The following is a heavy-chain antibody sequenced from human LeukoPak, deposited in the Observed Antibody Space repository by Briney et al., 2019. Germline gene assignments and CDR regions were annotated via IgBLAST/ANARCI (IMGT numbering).Heavy chain of an antibody. CDR1: GYAFTGYY. V-gene: IGHV1-2*02. J-gene: IGHJ4*02. CDR2: INPNSGGT. D-gene: IGHD3-9*01. Sequence: ASVKVSCKASGYAFTGYYMHWVRQAPGQGLEWMGWINPNSGGTNYAQKFQGRVTMTRDTSISTAYMELSRLRSDDTAVYYCARVRYFDWLFDDYWGQGTLVTVSS. CDR3: ARVRYFDWLFDDY.